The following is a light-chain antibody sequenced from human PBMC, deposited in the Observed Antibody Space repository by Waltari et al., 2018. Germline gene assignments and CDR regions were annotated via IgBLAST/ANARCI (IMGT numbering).Light chain of an antibody. CDR3: QTGGHGTWV. CDR2: VNSDGSH. Sequence: QLVLTQSPSASASLGASVKLTCTLSSGHSTNILAWHHQQPEKGPRYLMKVNSDGSHSKGDQIPDRFSGSSSGAEHYLTISSLQSEDEADYYCQTGGHGTWVFGGGTKLTVL. V-gene: IGLV4-69*01. CDR1: SGHSTNI. J-gene: IGLJ3*02.